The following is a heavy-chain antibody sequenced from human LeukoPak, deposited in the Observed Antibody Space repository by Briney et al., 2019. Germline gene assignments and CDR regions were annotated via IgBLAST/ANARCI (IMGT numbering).Heavy chain of an antibody. CDR1: GFTLSSQD. CDR2: LRNDGRNK. J-gene: IGHJ4*02. D-gene: IGHD3-3*01. CDR3: AKSRRDYSFWSGYY. V-gene: IGHV3-30*02. Sequence: GGSLRPSCAASGFTLSSQDMNWVRQAPGKGLEWVALLRNDGRNKYYAGSVEGRFTISRDNSKNTLYLQMNRLTAEDTAVYYCAKSRRDYSFWSGYYWGQGTLVTVSS.